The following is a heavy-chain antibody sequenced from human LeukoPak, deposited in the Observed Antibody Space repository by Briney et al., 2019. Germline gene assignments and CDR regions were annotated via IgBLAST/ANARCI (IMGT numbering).Heavy chain of an antibody. V-gene: IGHV3-23*01. D-gene: IGHD7-27*01. CDR1: GFTFSSYT. CDR2: ITTSDGNT. J-gene: IGHJ4*02. Sequence: PGGSLSLSCAASGFTFSSYTMSWVRQAPGKGLEGVSTITTSDGNTYYADSVQGRFTISRDNSKNTLFLQMNSLRAEDTAVYYCAKDGGLWVSAHWGDSWGRGTLVTVSS. CDR3: AKDGGLWVSAHWGDS.